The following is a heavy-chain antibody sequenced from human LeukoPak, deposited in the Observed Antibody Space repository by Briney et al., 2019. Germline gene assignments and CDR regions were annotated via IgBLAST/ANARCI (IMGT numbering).Heavy chain of an antibody. CDR1: GGSISSYY. CDR2: IYTSGST. CDR3: ARGMGSGWYSNWFDP. D-gene: IGHD6-19*01. Sequence: PSGTLSLTCTVSGGSISSYYWSWIRQPAGKGLEWIGRIYTSGSTNYNPSLKSRVTMSVDTSKNQFSLKLSSVTAADTAVYYCARGMGSGWYSNWFDPWGQGTLVTVSS. J-gene: IGHJ5*02. V-gene: IGHV4-4*07.